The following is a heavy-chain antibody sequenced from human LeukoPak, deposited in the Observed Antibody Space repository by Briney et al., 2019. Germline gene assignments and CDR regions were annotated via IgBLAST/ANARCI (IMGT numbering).Heavy chain of an antibody. D-gene: IGHD1-1*01. CDR3: ARGARVNWNDGFPSDAFDI. V-gene: IGHV1-2*02. CDR2: ITPSSGGT. Sequence: ASVKVSCKASGYTFSGYYMYWVRQAPGQGLEWMGWITPSSGGTNYEQKFQGRGTMTRDTSISPAYMELSRLRCDDTAVYYCARGARVNWNDGFPSDAFDIWGQGTMVTVSS. J-gene: IGHJ3*02. CDR1: GYTFSGYY.